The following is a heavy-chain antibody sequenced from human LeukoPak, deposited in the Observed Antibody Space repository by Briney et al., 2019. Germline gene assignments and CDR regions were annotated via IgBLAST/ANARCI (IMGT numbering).Heavy chain of an antibody. CDR3: AREKRVATIHFDY. CDR2: IRYDGSNK. CDR1: GFTFNNYG. D-gene: IGHD5-24*01. Sequence: GGSLRLSCAASGFTFNNYGMHWVRQAPGKGLEWVAFIRYDGSNKYYADSVKGRFTISRDNSKNTLYLQMNSLRAEDTAVYYCAREKRVATIHFDYWGQGTLVTVSS. V-gene: IGHV3-30*02. J-gene: IGHJ4*02.